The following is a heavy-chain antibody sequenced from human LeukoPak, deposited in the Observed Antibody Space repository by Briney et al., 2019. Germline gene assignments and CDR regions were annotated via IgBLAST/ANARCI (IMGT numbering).Heavy chain of an antibody. D-gene: IGHD6-19*01. CDR2: IYTSGNT. CDR3: ARGVAGNGYYFDY. V-gene: IGHV4-4*07. J-gene: IGHJ4*02. CDR1: GVSISSYY. Sequence: SETLSLTCTVSGVSISSYYWSWIRQPAGKGLEWIGRIYTSGNTNYNPSLKCRVTMSLDTSKNQFSLKLSSVTAADTAVYYCARGVAGNGYYFDYWGQGTLVTVSS.